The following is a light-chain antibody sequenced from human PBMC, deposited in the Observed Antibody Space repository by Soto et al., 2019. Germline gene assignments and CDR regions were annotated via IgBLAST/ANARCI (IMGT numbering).Light chain of an antibody. CDR1: SSDIGDYNY. J-gene: IGLJ3*02. CDR2: EVS. Sequence: QSALTQPASVSGSPGQSIAISCTGTSSDIGDYNYVSWYQQHPGKAPKLMIYEVSNRPSGVSNRFSGSKSGNTASLTISGLQADVEADYYCSSFTSSSTLVFGGGTKLTVL. CDR3: SSFTSSSTLV. V-gene: IGLV2-14*01.